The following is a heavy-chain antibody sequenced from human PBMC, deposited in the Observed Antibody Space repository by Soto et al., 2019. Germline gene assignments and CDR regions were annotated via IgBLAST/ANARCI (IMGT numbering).Heavy chain of an antibody. D-gene: IGHD6-6*01. J-gene: IGHJ6*02. CDR1: GFTFSSYA. Sequence: PGGSLRLSCAASGFTFSSYAMHWVRQAPGKGLEWVAVISYDGSNKYYADSVKGRFTISRDNSKNTLYLQMNSLRAEDTAVYYCARDPYSSSSGRRLDYYYYYGMDVWGQGTTVTVSS. CDR2: ISYDGSNK. CDR3: ARDPYSSSSGRRLDYYYYYGMDV. V-gene: IGHV3-30-3*01.